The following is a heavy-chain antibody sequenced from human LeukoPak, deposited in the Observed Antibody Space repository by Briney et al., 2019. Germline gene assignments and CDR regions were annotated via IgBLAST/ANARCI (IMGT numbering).Heavy chain of an antibody. CDR3: AKDRESGYDITKYF. V-gene: IGHV3-30*02. J-gene: IGHJ4*02. CDR1: GFTFSSYD. Sequence: VGSLRLSCAASGFTFSSYDMHWVRQAPGKGLEWVAFIRYDGSNKYYADSVNGRFTISMDNSKNTLYLQMNSLRAEDTAVYYCAKDRESGYDITKYFGGEGTLVTVSS. D-gene: IGHD5-12*01. CDR2: IRYDGSNK.